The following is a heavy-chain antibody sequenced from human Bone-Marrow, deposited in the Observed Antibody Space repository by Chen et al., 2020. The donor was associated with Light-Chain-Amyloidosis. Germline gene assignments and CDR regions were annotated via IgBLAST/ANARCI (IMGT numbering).Heavy chain of an antibody. Sequence: QLQLQESGPGLVKPSETLSRTCTVSGDSIRGTNYYGGWIRQPPGEGLEWIGTMAYDGYTYYNPYLKSRVTISLDTSKNQVSLKLSSVTAADTAVDYCAREIRLATPAAVTPDYWGQGTLVTVSS. J-gene: IGHJ4*02. CDR2: MAYDGYT. CDR3: AREIRLATPAAVTPDY. CDR1: GDSIRGTNYY. D-gene: IGHD6-13*01. V-gene: IGHV4-39*07.